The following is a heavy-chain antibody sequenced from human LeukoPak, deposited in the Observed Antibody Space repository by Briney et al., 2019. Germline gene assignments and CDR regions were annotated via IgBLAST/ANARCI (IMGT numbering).Heavy chain of an antibody. CDR3: ARESSTVVTGIAVAGLDY. J-gene: IGHJ4*02. CDR1: GGSISSGGYY. Sequence: SETLSLTCTVSGGSISSGGYYWSWIRQHPGKGLEWIGYIYYSGSTYYNPSLKSRVTISVDTSKNQFSLKLSSATAADTAVYYCARESSTVVTGIAVAGLDYWGQGTLVTVSS. CDR2: IYYSGST. V-gene: IGHV4-31*03. D-gene: IGHD6-19*01.